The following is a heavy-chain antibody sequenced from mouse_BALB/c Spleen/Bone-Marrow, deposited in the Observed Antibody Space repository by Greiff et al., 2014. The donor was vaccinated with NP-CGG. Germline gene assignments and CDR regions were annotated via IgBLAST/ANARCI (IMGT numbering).Heavy chain of an antibody. Sequence: EVKLVESGGGLVKPGGSLKLSCAASGFTFSDYYMYWVRQTPEKRLEWVATISDGGSYTYYPDSVKGRFTISRDIAKSNLYLQMSSLKSEDTAMYYCARDRGVQGYAMDYWGQGTSVTVSS. J-gene: IGHJ4*01. V-gene: IGHV5-4*02. CDR1: GFTFSDYY. D-gene: IGHD2-14*01. CDR3: ARDRGVQGYAMDY. CDR2: ISDGGSYT.